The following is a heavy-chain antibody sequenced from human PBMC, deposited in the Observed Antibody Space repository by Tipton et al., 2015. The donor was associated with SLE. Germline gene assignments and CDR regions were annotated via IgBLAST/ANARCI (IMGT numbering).Heavy chain of an antibody. V-gene: IGHV4-34*01. J-gene: IGHJ4*02. CDR1: GGSFSGYY. CDR3: ARGILESTVYYFDY. CDR2: INHSEST. Sequence: TLSLTCAVYGGSFSGYYRSGIRQPPGKGLEWIGEINHSESTNYNPSLKSRVTISVDTSKNQFSLKLSSGTAADTAVYYCARGILESTVYYFDYWGQGTLVTVSS. D-gene: IGHD1-1*01.